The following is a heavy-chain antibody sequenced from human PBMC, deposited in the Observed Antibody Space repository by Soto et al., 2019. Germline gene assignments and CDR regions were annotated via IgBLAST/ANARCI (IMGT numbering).Heavy chain of an antibody. V-gene: IGHV3-30*18. CDR2: ISYDGSNK. Sequence: GGSLRLSCAASGFTFSSYGMHWVRQAPGKGLEWVAVISYDGSNKYYADSVKGRFTISRDNSKNTLYLQMNSLRAEDTAVYYWAKILPQLRFLEWPPYYWGQGTLVTVSS. CDR3: AKILPQLRFLEWPPYY. D-gene: IGHD3-3*01. J-gene: IGHJ4*02. CDR1: GFTFSSYG.